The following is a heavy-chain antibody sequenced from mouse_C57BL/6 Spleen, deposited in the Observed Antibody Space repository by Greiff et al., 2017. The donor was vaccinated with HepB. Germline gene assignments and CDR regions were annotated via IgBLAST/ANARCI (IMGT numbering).Heavy chain of an antibody. Sequence: EVQRVESGEGLVKPGGSLKLSCAASGFTFSSYAMSWVRQTPEKRLEWVAYISSGGDYIYYADTVKGRFTISRDNARNTLYLQMSSLKSEDTAMYYCTRGDYDLYAMDYWGQGTSVTVSS. J-gene: IGHJ4*01. CDR1: GFTFSSYA. D-gene: IGHD2-4*01. V-gene: IGHV5-9-1*02. CDR3: TRGDYDLYAMDY. CDR2: ISSGGDYI.